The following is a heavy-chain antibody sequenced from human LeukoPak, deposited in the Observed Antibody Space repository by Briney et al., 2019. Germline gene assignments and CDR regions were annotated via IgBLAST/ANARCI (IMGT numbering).Heavy chain of an antibody. CDR3: TTDSYGDYVDY. CDR1: GFTFSNAW. Sequence: GGSLRLSCAASGFTFSNAWMSWVRQAPGKGLEWVGRIKSKTDGGTTDYAAPVKGRFTISRDDSKNTLYPQMNSLKTEDTAVYYCTTDSYGDYVDYCGQGTLVTVSS. CDR2: IKSKTDGGTT. D-gene: IGHD4-17*01. J-gene: IGHJ4*02. V-gene: IGHV3-15*01.